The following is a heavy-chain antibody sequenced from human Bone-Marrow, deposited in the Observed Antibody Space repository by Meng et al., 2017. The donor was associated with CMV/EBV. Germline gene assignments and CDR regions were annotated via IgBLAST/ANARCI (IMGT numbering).Heavy chain of an antibody. J-gene: IGHJ4*02. CDR2: ISDSGGNT. CDR1: GFTFSNYA. D-gene: IGHD3-3*01. V-gene: IGHV3-23*01. CDR3: AKFRLDITIFGVVTAAGFDY. Sequence: GESLKISCAASGFTFSNYAMTWVRQAPGKGLEWVSTISDSGGNTYYADSVKGRFTISSDNSKNTLYLQMNSLRAEDTAVYYCAKFRLDITIFGVVTAAGFDYWGQGTLVTVSS.